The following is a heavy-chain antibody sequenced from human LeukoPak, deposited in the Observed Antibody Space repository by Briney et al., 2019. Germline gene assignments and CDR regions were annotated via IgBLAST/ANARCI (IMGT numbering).Heavy chain of an antibody. D-gene: IGHD1-20*01. CDR2: IYTSGST. CDR1: GFTFSSYS. CDR3: AREDNWNYYYYMDV. V-gene: IGHV4-4*07. J-gene: IGHJ6*03. Sequence: PGGSLRLSCAASGFTFSSYSMNWIRQPAGKGLEWIGRIYTSGSTNYNPSLKSRVTISVDTSKNQFSLKLSSVTAADTAVYYCAREDNWNYYYYMDVWGKGTTVTVSS.